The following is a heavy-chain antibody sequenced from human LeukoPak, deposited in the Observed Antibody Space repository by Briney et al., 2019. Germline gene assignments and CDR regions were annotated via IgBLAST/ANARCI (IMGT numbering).Heavy chain of an antibody. CDR3: AKPRIVGVKGLDP. Sequence: PGGSLRLSCAASGFTFTTYAMNWVRQAPGTGLEWVSVISGSGDSTYYADSVKGRFTISRDNSKNTLYLQMNSLRAEDTAVYYCAKPRIVGVKGLDPWGQGTLVTVSS. CDR2: ISGSGDST. V-gene: IGHV3-23*01. CDR1: GFTFTTYA. D-gene: IGHD1-26*01. J-gene: IGHJ5*02.